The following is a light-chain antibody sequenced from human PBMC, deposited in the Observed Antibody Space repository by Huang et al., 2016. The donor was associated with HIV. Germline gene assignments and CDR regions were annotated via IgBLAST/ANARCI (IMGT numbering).Light chain of an antibody. CDR2: TVS. CDR3: QQAKSFPLT. CDR1: QDISGW. V-gene: IGKV1-12*01. Sequence: DIQMTQSPSSVSASVGDRVTITCRASQDISGWLAWYQRKPGKAPKLLIYTVSSLQSDVPSRFSGSGAGRDFTLTITNLQPEDFAIYYCQQAKSFPLTFAGGTKVEVK. J-gene: IGKJ4*01.